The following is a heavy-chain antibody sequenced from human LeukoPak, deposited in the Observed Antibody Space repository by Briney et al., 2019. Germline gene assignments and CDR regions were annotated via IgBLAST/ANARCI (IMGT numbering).Heavy chain of an antibody. Sequence: KPSETLSLTCTVSSGSISTSNYYSGWVRQPPGKALEWIGNIFYSGSTYYSPSLKSRVTISLDTSRNQFSLKLNSVTAADTAVYYCARATGFYGDYGDYFDYWGQGTLVTVSS. V-gene: IGHV4-39*07. CDR3: ARATGFYGDYGDYFDY. CDR2: IFYSGST. J-gene: IGHJ4*02. D-gene: IGHD4-17*01. CDR1: SGSISTSNYY.